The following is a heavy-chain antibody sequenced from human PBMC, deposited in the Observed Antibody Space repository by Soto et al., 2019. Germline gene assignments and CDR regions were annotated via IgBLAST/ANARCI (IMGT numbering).Heavy chain of an antibody. V-gene: IGHV4-39*01. Sequence: SETLSLTCTVSGASINNTSYYWGWIRQSPGKGLEWVGNIYYSGKTYYSPSLKSRVSISVDASRNQFSLRLSSVTAADTAVYYCGRPWGIGLTPPGPWGQGVLVTVSS. D-gene: IGHD6-13*01. CDR3: GRPWGIGLTPPGP. CDR1: GASINNTSYY. CDR2: IYYSGKT. J-gene: IGHJ5*02.